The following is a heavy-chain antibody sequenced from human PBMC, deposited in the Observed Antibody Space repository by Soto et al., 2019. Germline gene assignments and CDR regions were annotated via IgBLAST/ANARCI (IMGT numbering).Heavy chain of an antibody. CDR1: GYTFISFD. D-gene: IGHD3-3*01. CDR3: ARWAQGQYSVFWSGIGRFGGMDV. J-gene: IGHJ6*01. V-gene: IGHV1-8*01. Sequence: GASVKVSCKASGYTFISFDINWVRQATGQGLEWMGWMNPASGNTGYAQKFQGRVAMTRNTSISTAYMELSSLRSEDTALYYCARWAQGQYSVFWSGIGRFGGMDVWGQGTTVTVSS. CDR2: MNPASGNT.